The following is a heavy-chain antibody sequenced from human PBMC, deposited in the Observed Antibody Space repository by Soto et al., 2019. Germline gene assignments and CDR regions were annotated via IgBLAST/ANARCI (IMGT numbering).Heavy chain of an antibody. CDR1: GFSLSTSGVG. D-gene: IGHD3-22*01. V-gene: IGHV2-5*02. CDR2: IYWDDDK. J-gene: IGHJ6*02. CDR3: AHRPSYYSSGYYYSRYYCYGMDF. Sequence: SGPTLVNPTQTPTPTCTFSGFSLSTSGVGVGWIRQPPGKALEWLALIYWDDDKRYSPSLKSRLTITKDTSKNQVVLTMTNMDPVDTATYYCAHRPSYYSSGYYYSRYYCYGMDFCSQRATVTVSS.